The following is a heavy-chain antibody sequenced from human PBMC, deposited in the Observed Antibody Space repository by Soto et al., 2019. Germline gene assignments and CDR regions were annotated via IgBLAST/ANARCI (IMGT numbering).Heavy chain of an antibody. CDR2: ISSSSSYI. CDR1: GFTFSSYS. V-gene: IGHV3-21*01. J-gene: IGHJ6*03. Sequence: GGSLRLSCAASGFTFSSYSMNWVRQAPGKGLEWVSSISSSSSYIYYADSVKGRFTISRDNAKNSLYLQMNSLRAEDTAVYYCAKGVDCSSTSCQWYYYYYMDVWGKGTTVTVSS. D-gene: IGHD2-2*01. CDR3: AKGVDCSSTSCQWYYYYYMDV.